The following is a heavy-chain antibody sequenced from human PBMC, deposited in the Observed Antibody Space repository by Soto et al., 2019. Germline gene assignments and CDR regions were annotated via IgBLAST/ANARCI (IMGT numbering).Heavy chain of an antibody. Sequence: EVQLVESGGGLVKPGGSLRLSCGASGFTFSSYTLNWVRQAPGKGLEWVSSISSSGSYIYYADSLKGRFTISRDNARNSLDLQMSSLRAEDTAIHHCARATPGKEIWNGYNFYTYMDVWGKGTTVTVSS. D-gene: IGHD3-3*01. CDR2: ISSSGSYI. CDR3: ARATPGKEIWNGYNFYTYMDV. J-gene: IGHJ6*03. V-gene: IGHV3-21*01. CDR1: GFTFSSYT.